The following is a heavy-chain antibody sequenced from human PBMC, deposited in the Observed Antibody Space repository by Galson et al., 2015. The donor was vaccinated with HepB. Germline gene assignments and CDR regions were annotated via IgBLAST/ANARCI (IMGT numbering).Heavy chain of an antibody. J-gene: IGHJ4*02. V-gene: IGHV1-2*06. Sequence: SVKVSCKASGYTFVDYYIHWVRQAPGQGLEWMGRINPNSGDTNYAQKFQGTVTMTRDKSLSTAYMELRRLRSDDTAVFYWAGDGWPYSSGWNWDKWGQGTLVTVSS. CDR3: AGDGWPYSSGWNWDK. D-gene: IGHD6-19*01. CDR2: INPNSGDT. CDR1: GYTFVDYY.